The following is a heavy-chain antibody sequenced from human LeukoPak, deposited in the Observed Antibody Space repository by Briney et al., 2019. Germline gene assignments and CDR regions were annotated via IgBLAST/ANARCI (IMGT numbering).Heavy chain of an antibody. CDR2: IYTSGST. J-gene: IGHJ3*02. D-gene: IGHD1-1*01. CDR3: ARAYWNAEGDAFDI. CDR1: GASVSGSAYY. V-gene: IGHV4-61*02. Sequence: SETLSLTCTVSGASVSGSAYYWSWIRQPAGTGLEWIGRIYTSGSTNYNPSLKSRVTMSVDTSKNQFSLKLSSVTAADTAVYYCARAYWNAEGDAFDIWGQGTMVTVSS.